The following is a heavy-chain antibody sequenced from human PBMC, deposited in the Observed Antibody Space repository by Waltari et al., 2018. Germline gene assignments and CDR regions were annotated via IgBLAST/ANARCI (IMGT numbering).Heavy chain of an antibody. CDR1: GASINTYY. D-gene: IGHD2-21*02. Sequence: QVQLQESGPGLVKPSETLSLTCTVSGASINTYYWTWIRQPAGKGLEWIGRIYSSGSTNYNPSLKSRVTVSVDTSKNQFSLKVTSVTAADTAFYYCARGGGGDWEWFDPWGQGTLVTVSS. J-gene: IGHJ5*02. V-gene: IGHV4-4*07. CDR3: ARGGGGDWEWFDP. CDR2: IYSSGST.